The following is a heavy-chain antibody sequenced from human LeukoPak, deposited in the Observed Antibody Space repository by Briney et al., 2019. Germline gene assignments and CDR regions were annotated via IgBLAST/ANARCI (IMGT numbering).Heavy chain of an antibody. CDR3: ARELDRIQDLDS. V-gene: IGHV3-21*01. J-gene: IGHJ4*02. CDR2: INNSGDDK. CDR1: GFTFSSYE. D-gene: IGHD1-1*01. Sequence: PGGSLRLSCVASGFTFSSYEMNWVRQAPGKGLEWLSSINNSGDDKYHADSVQGRFTISRDNAKNSLYLQMNSLRAEDTAVYYCARELDRIQDLDSWGQGTQVTVSS.